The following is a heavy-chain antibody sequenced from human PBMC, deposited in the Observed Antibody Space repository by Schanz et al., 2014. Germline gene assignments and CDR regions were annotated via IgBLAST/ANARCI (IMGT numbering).Heavy chain of an antibody. CDR2: ISSKGDMT. CDR3: ARKMKLGVYGGKGHDSLDI. V-gene: IGHV3-64*01. D-gene: IGHD4-17*01. Sequence: EVQLVDSGGGLVQPGGSLRLSCAASGFTFSTSTMHWVRQAPGKGLEYVSSISSKGDMTFYGNSVKGRFTISRDNSKNTLYLQMNTLRAEDTAVYYCARKMKLGVYGGKGHDSLDIWGQGTMVTVSS. CDR1: GFTFSTST. J-gene: IGHJ3*02.